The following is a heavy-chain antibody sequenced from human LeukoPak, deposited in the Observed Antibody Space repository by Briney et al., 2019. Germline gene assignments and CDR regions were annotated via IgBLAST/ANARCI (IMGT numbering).Heavy chain of an antibody. CDR1: GFTFSSYE. J-gene: IGHJ4*02. D-gene: IGHD2-15*01. CDR2: INYGGNT. Sequence: GSLRLSCAASGFTFSSYEMNWVRQPPGKGLEWIGTINYGGNTYYNLSLKSRVTIFLDTSKNQFSLKLSSVTAADTAVYYCARLWSTSCKGGSCPHQPNYWGQGTRVTVPS. V-gene: IGHV4-39*01. CDR3: ARLWSTSCKGGSCPHQPNY.